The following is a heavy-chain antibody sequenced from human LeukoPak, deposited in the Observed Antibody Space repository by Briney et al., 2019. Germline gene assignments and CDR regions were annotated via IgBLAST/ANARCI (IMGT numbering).Heavy chain of an antibody. D-gene: IGHD3-22*01. J-gene: IGHJ3*02. CDR2: IRSKANSYAT. CDR3: IYDRLDAFDI. CDR1: GFTFSGSA. V-gene: IGHV3-73*01. Sequence: GGSLRLSCAASGFTFSGSAMHWVRQASGRGLEWVGRIRSKANSYATAYAASVKGRFTISRDDSKNTAYLQMNNLKTEDTAVYYCIYDRLDAFDIWGQGTMVTVSS.